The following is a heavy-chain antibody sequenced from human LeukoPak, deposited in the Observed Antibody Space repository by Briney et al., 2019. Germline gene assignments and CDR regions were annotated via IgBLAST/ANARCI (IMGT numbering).Heavy chain of an antibody. V-gene: IGHV3-23*01. CDR3: AARGAYSSSWSLHY. CDR1: GFIFSSYA. Sequence: GGSLRLSCAASGFIFSSYAMSWVRQAPGKGLAWVSAISGSGGGTYYADSVKGRFTISRDNSKNTLYLQMNSLRAEDTAVYYCAARGAYSSSWSLHYWGQGTLVTVSS. CDR2: ISGSGGGT. D-gene: IGHD6-13*01. J-gene: IGHJ4*02.